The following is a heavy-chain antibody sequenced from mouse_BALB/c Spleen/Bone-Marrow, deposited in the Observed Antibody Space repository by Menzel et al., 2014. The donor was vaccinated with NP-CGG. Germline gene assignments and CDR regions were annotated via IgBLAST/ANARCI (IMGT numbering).Heavy chain of an antibody. CDR3: ARQGGYGYAMGY. Sequence: EVHLVESGGGLVKPGGSLKLSCAASGFAFSGYDMSWVRQTPEKRLEWVAYISSGGINTYYPDSVKGRFTISRDNAKNTLCLQMNSVEAGDTAMYYWARQGGYGYAMGYWGQGTSVTGSS. J-gene: IGHJ4*01. V-gene: IGHV5-12-1*01. CDR2: ISSGGINT. D-gene: IGHD2-2*01. CDR1: GFAFSGYD.